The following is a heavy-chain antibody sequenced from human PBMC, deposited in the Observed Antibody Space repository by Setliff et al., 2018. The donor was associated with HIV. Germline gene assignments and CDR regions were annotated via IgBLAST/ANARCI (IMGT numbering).Heavy chain of an antibody. Sequence: TLSLTCTVSGGSISSYYWSVFRQPPGKGLEWIGYIYYSGSSNYNPSLKSRVTISVDTSNNQFSLKLSSVTAADTAVYYCAGGDLYGDYAFSYWGHGTLVTVSS. J-gene: IGHJ4*01. CDR2: IYYSGSS. V-gene: IGHV4-59*03. D-gene: IGHD4-17*01. CDR1: GGSISSYY. CDR3: AGGDLYGDYAFSY.